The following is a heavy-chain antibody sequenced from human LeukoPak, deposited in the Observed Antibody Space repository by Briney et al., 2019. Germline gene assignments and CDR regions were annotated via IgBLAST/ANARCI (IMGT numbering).Heavy chain of an antibody. CDR3: ARGYCSGGSCYGYNWFDP. CDR2: IIPIFGTA. D-gene: IGHD2-15*01. V-gene: IGHV1-69*13. CDR1: GGTFSSYA. Sequence: ASVKVSCKASGGTFSSYAISWVRQAPGQGLEWMGGIIPIFGTANYAQKFQGRVTITADESTSTAYMELSGLRSEDTAVYYCARGYCSGGSCYGYNWFDPWGQGTLVTVSS. J-gene: IGHJ5*02.